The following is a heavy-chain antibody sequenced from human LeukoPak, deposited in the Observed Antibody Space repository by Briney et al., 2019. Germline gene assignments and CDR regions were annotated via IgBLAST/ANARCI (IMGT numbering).Heavy chain of an antibody. CDR3: ARGPSGYHNT. Sequence: QSGGSLRLSCAASGFTFSSYEMNWVRQAPGKGLEWISYISASGTITHYADSVEGRFTISRDNAKNSLYLQMNSLRAEDTAVYYCARGPSGYHNTGGQGTLVTVSS. J-gene: IGHJ4*02. CDR2: ISASGTIT. CDR1: GFTFSSYE. V-gene: IGHV3-48*03. D-gene: IGHD5-12*01.